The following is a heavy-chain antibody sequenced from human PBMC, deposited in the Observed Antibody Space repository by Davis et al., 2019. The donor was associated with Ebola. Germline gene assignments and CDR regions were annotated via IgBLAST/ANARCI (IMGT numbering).Heavy chain of an antibody. CDR3: ARSHSDWLLPFDY. D-gene: IGHD3-9*01. J-gene: IGHJ4*02. Sequence: MPGGSLRLSCTVSGGSVSSGRYYWNWIRQTPGEGLEWIVHIYYSGSTDYSPSLGGRATISLDTSKNQFSLRLSSVTAADTAIYYCARSHSDWLLPFDYWGQGTLATVSS. V-gene: IGHV4-61*01. CDR2: IYYSGST. CDR1: GGSVSSGRYY.